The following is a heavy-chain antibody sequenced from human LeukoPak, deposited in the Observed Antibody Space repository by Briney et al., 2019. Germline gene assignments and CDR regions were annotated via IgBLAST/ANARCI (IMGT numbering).Heavy chain of an antibody. CDR1: GFTFSSYG. V-gene: IGHV3-30*18. Sequence: GGSLRLSCAASGFTFSSYGMHWVRQAPGKGLEWVAVISYDGSNKYYADSVKGRFTISRDNSKNTLYLQMSSLRAEDTAVYYCAKSRPAVDFDYWGQGTLVTVSS. CDR2: ISYDGSNK. D-gene: IGHD6-19*01. CDR3: AKSRPAVDFDY. J-gene: IGHJ4*02.